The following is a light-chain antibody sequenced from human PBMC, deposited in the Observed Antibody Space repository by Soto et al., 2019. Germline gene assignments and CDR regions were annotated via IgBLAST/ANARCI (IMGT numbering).Light chain of an antibody. V-gene: IGKV3-20*01. CDR2: GAS. J-gene: IGKJ1*01. CDR3: QQYGGSPQT. Sequence: EIVSTQSPGTLSLSPGERATLSCRASQSVSNYLAWYQQKTGQAPRLLIYGASRRATVIPDRFSGSGSGTDFTLTISRLEPEDFAVYYCQQYGGSPQTFGQGTNVEIK. CDR1: QSVSNY.